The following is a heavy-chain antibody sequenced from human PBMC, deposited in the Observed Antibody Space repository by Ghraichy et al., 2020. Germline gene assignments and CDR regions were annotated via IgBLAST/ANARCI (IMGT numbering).Heavy chain of an antibody. Sequence: SETLSLTCAVYGGSFSGYYWCWIRQPPGTGLEWIGKINHTGRTNYNPSLKIRVTISVATSKNQFSLKLSSVTAADAAVYYCARGRLGSSWPYYFMDVWGKGTTVTFSS. CDR3: ARGRLGSSWPYYFMDV. CDR2: INHTGRT. CDR1: GGSFSGYY. D-gene: IGHD6-13*01. J-gene: IGHJ6*03. V-gene: IGHV4-34*01.